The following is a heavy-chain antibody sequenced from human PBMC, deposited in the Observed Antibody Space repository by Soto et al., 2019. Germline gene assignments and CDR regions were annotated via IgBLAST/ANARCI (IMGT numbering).Heavy chain of an antibody. CDR2: INGSGGSI. Sequence: SGFTFSTYAMSWVRQAPANWPQWVSAINGSGGSIHYADSVKGRFTISRDNSKNTLYLQMNSLRDEDTAVYHCVKGYWKGDVWGQGTTVTVSS. D-gene: IGHD1-1*01. V-gene: IGHV3-23*01. CDR3: VKGYWKGDV. J-gene: IGHJ6*02. CDR1: GFTFSTYA.